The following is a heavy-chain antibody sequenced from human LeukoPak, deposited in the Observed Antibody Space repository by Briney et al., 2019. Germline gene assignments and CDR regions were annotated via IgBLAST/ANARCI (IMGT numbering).Heavy chain of an antibody. CDR3: AKTRGISISGVVPLCDY. CDR2: ISGSGGTP. J-gene: IGHJ4*02. D-gene: IGHD3-3*01. Sequence: GGSLRLSCAASGFTFSTSGMTWVRQAPGKGLDWVSIISGSGGTPYYTDSVKGRFTISRDNSKNTLYLQMNSLRAEDTAVYYCAKTRGISISGVVPLCDYWGQGTLVTVSS. V-gene: IGHV3-23*01. CDR1: GFTFSTSG.